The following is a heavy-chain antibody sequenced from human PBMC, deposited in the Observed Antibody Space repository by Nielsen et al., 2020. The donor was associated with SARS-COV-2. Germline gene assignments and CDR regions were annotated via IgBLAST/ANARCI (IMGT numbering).Heavy chain of an antibody. CDR2: ISYDGSNK. V-gene: IGHV3-30*03. CDR3: ARDDYGDSYFDY. D-gene: IGHD4-17*01. CDR1: GFTFSGYG. Sequence: GESLKISCAASGFTFSGYGMHWVRQAPGKGLEWVAVISYDGSNKYYADSVKGRFTISRDNSKNTLYLQMNSLRAEDTAVYYCARDDYGDSYFDYWGQGTLVTVSS. J-gene: IGHJ4*02.